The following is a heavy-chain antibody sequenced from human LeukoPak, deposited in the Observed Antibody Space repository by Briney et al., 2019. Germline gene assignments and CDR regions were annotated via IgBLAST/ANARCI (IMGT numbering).Heavy chain of an antibody. Sequence: ASVKVSCKASGGTFSSLTINWVRQAPGQGLEWMGWISAYNGNTNYAQKLQGRVTMTTDTSTSTAYMELRSLRSDDPAVYYCARGYRYYYDSSGEDYWGQGTLVTVSS. D-gene: IGHD3-22*01. J-gene: IGHJ4*02. CDR2: ISAYNGNT. V-gene: IGHV1-18*01. CDR3: ARGYRYYYDSSGEDY. CDR1: GGTFSSLT.